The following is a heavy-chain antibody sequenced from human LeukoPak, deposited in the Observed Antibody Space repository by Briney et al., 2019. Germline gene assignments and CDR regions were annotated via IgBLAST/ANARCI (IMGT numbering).Heavy chain of an antibody. CDR3: ARDNSVGDIAWWFDP. D-gene: IGHD3-16*02. J-gene: IGHJ5*02. CDR1: GYTFISYY. Sequence: ASVKVSCKASGYTFISYYIHWVRQAPGQGLEWMGMINPSGGSTSYAPKLQGRVTMTRDMSTTTDYMELSSLRSEDTAVYYCARDNSVGDIAWWFDPWGQGTLVTVSS. CDR2: INPSGGST. V-gene: IGHV1-46*04.